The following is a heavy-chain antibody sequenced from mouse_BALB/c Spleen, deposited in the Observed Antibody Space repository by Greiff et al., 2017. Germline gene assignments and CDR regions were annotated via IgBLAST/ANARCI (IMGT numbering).Heavy chain of an antibody. CDR3: TSYSYPFAY. Sequence: QVQLQQSGAELMKPGASVKISCKATGYTFSSYWIEWVKQRPGHGLEWIGEILPGSGSTNYNEKFKGKATFTADTSSNTAYMQLSSLTSEDSAVYYCTSYSYPFAYWGQGTLVTVSA. D-gene: IGHD1-1*01. CDR2: ILPGSGST. J-gene: IGHJ3*01. V-gene: IGHV1-9*01. CDR1: GYTFSSYW.